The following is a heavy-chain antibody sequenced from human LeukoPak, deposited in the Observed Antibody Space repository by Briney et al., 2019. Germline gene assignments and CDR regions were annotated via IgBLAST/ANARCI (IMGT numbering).Heavy chain of an antibody. CDR2: ISSSSSYI. CDR3: ARAPSGLDAFDI. J-gene: IGHJ3*02. V-gene: IGHV3-21*01. CDR1: GFTFSSYS. Sequence: GGSLRLSCAASGFTFSSYSMNWVRQAPGKGLEWVSSISSSSSYIYYADSVKGRFTISRDNAKNSLYLQMNSLRAEDTAVYYCARAPSGLDAFDIWGQGTMVTVSS. D-gene: IGHD2-15*01.